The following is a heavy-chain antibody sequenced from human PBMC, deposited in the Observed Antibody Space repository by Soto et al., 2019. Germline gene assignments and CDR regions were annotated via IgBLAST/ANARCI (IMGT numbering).Heavy chain of an antibody. Sequence: GESLKISCKGSGYSFTSYWIGWVRQMPGKGLEWMGIIYPGDSDTRYSPSFQGQVTISADKSISTAYLQWSSLKASDTAMYYCARISGYSSSWYYFDYWGQGTLVTVSS. CDR1: GYSFTSYW. J-gene: IGHJ4*02. V-gene: IGHV5-51*01. CDR3: ARISGYSSSWYYFDY. CDR2: IYPGDSDT. D-gene: IGHD6-13*01.